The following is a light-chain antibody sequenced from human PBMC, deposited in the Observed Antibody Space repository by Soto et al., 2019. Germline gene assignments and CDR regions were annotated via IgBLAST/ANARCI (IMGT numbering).Light chain of an antibody. CDR1: QSVSSY. J-gene: IGKJ5*01. Sequence: EIVLTQSPVTLSLSPGERATLSCRASQSVSSYLAWYQRKPGQAPRLLIYDASNRATGIPARFSGSGSGTDFTLTISSLEPEDFAVYYCQQRLNWQVTFGQGTRLEIK. CDR3: QQRLNWQVT. CDR2: DAS. V-gene: IGKV3-11*01.